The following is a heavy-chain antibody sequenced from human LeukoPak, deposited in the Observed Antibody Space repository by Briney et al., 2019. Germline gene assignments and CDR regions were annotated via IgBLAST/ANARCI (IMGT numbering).Heavy chain of an antibody. V-gene: IGHV4-34*01. Sequence: SETLSLTCAVHGGSFSGYYWSWIRQPPGKGLEWIGEINHSGSTNYNPSLKSRVTISVDTSKNQFSLKLSSVTAADTAVYYCAISEQWLVDYWGQGTLVTVSS. CDR3: AISEQWLVDY. CDR1: GGSFSGYY. CDR2: INHSGST. D-gene: IGHD6-19*01. J-gene: IGHJ4*02.